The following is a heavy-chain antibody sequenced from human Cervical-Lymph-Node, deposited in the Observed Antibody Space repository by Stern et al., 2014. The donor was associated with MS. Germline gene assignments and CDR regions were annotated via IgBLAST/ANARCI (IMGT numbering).Heavy chain of an antibody. Sequence: EVQLVESGGGLLQPGGSLRLSCGASGFTFSTYWMHWVRQGPGKGLVWVSRINSGGSSTSYTDSVRGRFTISRDNAKNTVDLQMTSLRAEDTAVYYCARSSGASGDAMDVWGQGATVTVS. CDR2: INSGGSST. D-gene: IGHD2-15*01. J-gene: IGHJ6*02. V-gene: IGHV3-74*01. CDR3: ARSSGASGDAMDV. CDR1: GFTFSTYW.